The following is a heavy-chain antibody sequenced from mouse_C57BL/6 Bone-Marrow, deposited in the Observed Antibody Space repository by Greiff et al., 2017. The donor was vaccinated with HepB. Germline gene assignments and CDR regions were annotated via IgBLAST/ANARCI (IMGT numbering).Heavy chain of an antibody. CDR2: ISNLAYSI. J-gene: IGHJ3*01. D-gene: IGHD1-1*01. Sequence: EVKLMESGGGLVQPGGSLKLSCAASGFTFSDYGMAWVRQAPRKGPEWVAFISNLAYSIYYADTVTGRFTISRENAKNTLYLEMSSLRSEDTAMYYCARQEYGSPFAYWGQGTLVTVSA. CDR3: ARQEYGSPFAY. CDR1: GFTFSDYG. V-gene: IGHV5-15*01.